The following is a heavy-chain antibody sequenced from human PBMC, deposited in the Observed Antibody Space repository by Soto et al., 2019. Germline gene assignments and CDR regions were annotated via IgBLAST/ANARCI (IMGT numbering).Heavy chain of an antibody. J-gene: IGHJ3*02. Sequence: PSETLSLTCTVSGGSISSYCWSWIRQPPGKGLEWIGYIYYSGSTNYNPSLKSRVTISVDTSKNQFSLKLSSVTAADTAVYYCARQRRSGTIFGVVIIPDAFDIWGQGTMVTVSS. CDR3: ARQRRSGTIFGVVIIPDAFDI. CDR2: IYYSGST. D-gene: IGHD3-3*01. CDR1: GGSISSYC. V-gene: IGHV4-59*08.